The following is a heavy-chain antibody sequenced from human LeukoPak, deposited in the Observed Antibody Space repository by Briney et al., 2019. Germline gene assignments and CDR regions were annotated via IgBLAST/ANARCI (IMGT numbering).Heavy chain of an antibody. CDR1: GYTFTGYY. CDR3: ARDRAILAMDYEFDY. CDR2: INPKSGGI. J-gene: IGHJ4*02. Sequence: GASVKVSCKASGYTFTGYYMHWVRQAPGQGLEWMGWINPKSGGINYAQKFQGRVTMTRDTSINTAYMDLSSLRSDDTAVYYCARDRAILAMDYEFDYWGQGTLVTVSS. V-gene: IGHV1-2*02. D-gene: IGHD3-16*01.